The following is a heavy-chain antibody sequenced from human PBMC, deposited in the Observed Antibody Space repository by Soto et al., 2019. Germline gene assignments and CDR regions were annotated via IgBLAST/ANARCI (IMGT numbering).Heavy chain of an antibody. CDR3: ARAVGYSYAPGY. CDR2: IYYSGST. V-gene: IGHV4-31*03. Sequence: SETLSLTCTVSGGSISSGGYYWSWIRQHPGKGLEWMGYIYYSGSTYYNPSLKSRVTISVDTSKNQFSLKLSSVTAADTAVYYCARAVGYSYAPGYWGQGTLVTVSS. J-gene: IGHJ4*02. CDR1: GGSISSGGYY. D-gene: IGHD5-18*01.